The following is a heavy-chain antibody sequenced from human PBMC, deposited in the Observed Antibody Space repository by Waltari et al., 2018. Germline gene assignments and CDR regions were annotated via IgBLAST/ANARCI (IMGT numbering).Heavy chain of an antibody. V-gene: IGHV3-7*01. CDR2: IKQDGSEK. CDR1: GFTFSSYW. J-gene: IGHJ4*02. Sequence: EVQLVESGGGLVQPGGSLRLSCAASGFTFSSYWMSWVRQAPGKGLELVSNIKQDGSEKYYVDSVKGRFTISRDNAKNSLYLQMNSLRAEDTAVYYCARGVAAAGLDYWGQGTLVTVSS. D-gene: IGHD6-13*01. CDR3: ARGVAAAGLDY.